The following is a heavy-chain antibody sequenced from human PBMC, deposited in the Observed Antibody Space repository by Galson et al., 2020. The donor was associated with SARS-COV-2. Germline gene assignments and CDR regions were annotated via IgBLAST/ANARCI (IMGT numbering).Heavy chain of an antibody. D-gene: IGHD3-10*01. J-gene: IGHJ4*02. Sequence: ASETLSLTCTVSGGSISSGGYYWSWIRQHPGKGLEWIGYIYYSGSTYYNPSLKSRVTISVDTSKNQFSLKLSSVTAADTAVYYCARAKYYGSGSRYYCDYWGQGTLVTVSS. CDR2: IYYSGST. V-gene: IGHV4-31*03. CDR1: GGSISSGGYY. CDR3: ARAKYYGSGSRYYCDY.